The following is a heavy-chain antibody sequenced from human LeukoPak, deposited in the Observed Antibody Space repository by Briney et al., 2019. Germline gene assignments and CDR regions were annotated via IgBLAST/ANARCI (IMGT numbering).Heavy chain of an antibody. CDR3: ARAETVWASDYDNNGYYDY. CDR1: GYPFTTYT. J-gene: IGHJ4*02. V-gene: IGHV7-4-1*02. D-gene: IGHD3-22*01. Sequence: ASVKVSCKASGYPFTTYTMNWVRQAPGQGLEWMGWINTNTGSPTYAQAFTGRFVFSLDTSVSTAFLQINSLRAEDTAVYFCARAETVWASDYDNNGYYDYWGQGTLVTVSS. CDR2: INTNTGSP.